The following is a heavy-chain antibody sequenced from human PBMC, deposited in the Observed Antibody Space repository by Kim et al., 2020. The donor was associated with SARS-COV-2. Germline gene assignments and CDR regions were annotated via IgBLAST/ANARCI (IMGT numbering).Heavy chain of an antibody. CDR1: GGSISSSSYY. CDR3: ARVWVVTGYFDY. Sequence: SETLSLTCTVSGGSISSSSYYWGWIRQPPGKGLEWIGSIYYSGSTYYNPSLKSRVTISVDTSKNQFSLKLSSVTAADTAVYYCARVWVVTGYFDYWGQGTLVTVSS. J-gene: IGHJ4*02. D-gene: IGHD2-15*01. V-gene: IGHV4-39*07. CDR2: IYYSGST.